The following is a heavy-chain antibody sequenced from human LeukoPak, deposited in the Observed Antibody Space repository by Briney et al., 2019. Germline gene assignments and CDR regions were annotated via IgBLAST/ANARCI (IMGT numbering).Heavy chain of an antibody. J-gene: IGHJ4*02. D-gene: IGHD4-17*01. Sequence: GGSLRLSCAASGFPFSSYSLNWFRQAPGKGLEWVSSITSDGYIYYPDSLKGRFSISRDNAKNSLYLQKISLSSEDTPVYYCARADFGDYGVDYWGQGTLVTVSS. CDR1: GFPFSSYS. CDR2: ITSDGYI. V-gene: IGHV3-21*04. CDR3: ARADFGDYGVDY.